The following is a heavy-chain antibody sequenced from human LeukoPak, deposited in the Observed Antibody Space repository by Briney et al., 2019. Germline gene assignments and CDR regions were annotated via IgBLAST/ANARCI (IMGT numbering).Heavy chain of an antibody. CDR3: ARQDLAVADRFDY. V-gene: IGHV4-59*05. CDR2: IYYSGST. J-gene: IGHJ4*02. D-gene: IGHD6-19*01. CDR1: GGSISSYY. Sequence: SETLSLTCTVAGGSISSYYWSWIRQPPGKGLEWIGSIYYSGSTYYNPSLKSRVTISVDTSKNQFSLELSSVTAADTAVYYCARQDLAVADRFDYWGQGTLVTVSS.